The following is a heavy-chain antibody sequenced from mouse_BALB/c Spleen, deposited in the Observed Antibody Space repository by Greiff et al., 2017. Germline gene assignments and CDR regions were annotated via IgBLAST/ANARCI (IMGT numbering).Heavy chain of an antibody. J-gene: IGHJ2*01. CDR1: GFSLTSYG. Sequence: VHLVESGPGLVAPSQSLSITCTVSGFSLTSYGVHWVRQPPGKGLEWLGVIWAGGSTNYNSALMSRLSISKDNSKSQVFLKMDSLQTDDTAMYYCARDPELTTPLDYWGQGTTLTVSS. CDR2: IWAGGST. D-gene: IGHD1-1*01. CDR3: ARDPELTTPLDY. V-gene: IGHV2-9*02.